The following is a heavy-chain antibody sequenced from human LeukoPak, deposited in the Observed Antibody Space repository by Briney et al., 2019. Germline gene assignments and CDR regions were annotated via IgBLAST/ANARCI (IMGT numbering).Heavy chain of an antibody. CDR1: GFSFSTYY. J-gene: IGHJ4*02. Sequence: GGSLRLSCAASGFSFSTYYVNWVRQAAGKGLEGVACISSGSTYIFHADSVRGRFAVSRDNAKNSLYLQMNSLRADDTAVYYCVRENHGSFDYWGRGSLVTVSS. V-gene: IGHV3-21*01. CDR3: VRENHGSFDY. CDR2: ISSGSTYI. D-gene: IGHD1-14*01.